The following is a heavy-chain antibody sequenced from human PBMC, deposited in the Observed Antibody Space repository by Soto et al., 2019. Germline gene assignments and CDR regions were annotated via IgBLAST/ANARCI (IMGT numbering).Heavy chain of an antibody. Sequence: TLSLTCAVYGGSFSGYYWSWIRQPPGKGLEWIGEINHSGSTNYNPSLKSRVTISVDTSKNQFSLKLSSVTAADTAVYYCAMYYYDSSGYRPFDYWGQGTLVTVSS. CDR2: INHSGST. CDR1: GGSFSGYY. V-gene: IGHV4-34*01. CDR3: AMYYYDSSGYRPFDY. J-gene: IGHJ4*02. D-gene: IGHD3-22*01.